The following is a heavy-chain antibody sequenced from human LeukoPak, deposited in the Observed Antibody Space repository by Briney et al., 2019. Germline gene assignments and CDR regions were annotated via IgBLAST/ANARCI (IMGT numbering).Heavy chain of an antibody. D-gene: IGHD4-17*01. J-gene: IGHJ4*02. CDR3: ARGKAYGDYSRYCFDY. CDR1: GYTFTSYY. V-gene: IGHV1-46*01. Sequence: ASVKVSFKASGYTFTSYYLNWVRQAPGQGLEWMGIINPSDGSTTYARKFQGRVTMTSDTSTTTVYMELSSLRSEDTAVYSCARGKAYGDYSRYCFDYWGQGTLVTVSS. CDR2: INPSDGST.